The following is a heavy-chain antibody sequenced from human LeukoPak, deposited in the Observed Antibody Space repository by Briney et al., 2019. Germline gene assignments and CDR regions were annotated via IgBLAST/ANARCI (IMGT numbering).Heavy chain of an antibody. CDR1: GGTFSSYA. V-gene: IGHV1-69*13. J-gene: IGHJ4*02. D-gene: IGHD3-3*01. Sequence: SVKVSSKASGGTFSSYAISWVRQAPGQGLEWMGGIVPIFGTANYAQKFQGRVTITADESTSTAYMELSSLRSEDTAVYYCAAGGAYEFRDDYWGQGTLVTVSS. CDR2: IVPIFGTA. CDR3: AAGGAYEFRDDY.